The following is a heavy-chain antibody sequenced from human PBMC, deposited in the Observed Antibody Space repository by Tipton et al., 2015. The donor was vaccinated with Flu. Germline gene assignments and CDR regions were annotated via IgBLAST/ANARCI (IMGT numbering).Heavy chain of an antibody. CDR1: GGSISSYY. D-gene: IGHD3-10*01. CDR2: INHSGST. J-gene: IGHJ4*02. CDR3: SRSTYYYGSGSSDY. V-gene: IGHV4-34*01. Sequence: TLSLTCTVSGGSISSYYWSWIRQAPGKGLEWIGEINHSGSTNYDPSLKSRVTISLDTFQNQFSLKLISVTAADTAVYYCSRSTYYYGSGSSDYWGQGTLVAVSS.